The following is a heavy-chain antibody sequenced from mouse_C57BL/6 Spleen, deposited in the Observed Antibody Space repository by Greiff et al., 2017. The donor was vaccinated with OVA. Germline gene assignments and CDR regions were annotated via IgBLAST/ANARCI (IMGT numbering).Heavy chain of an antibody. Sequence: VQLQQSGAELVRPGASVTLSCKASGYTFTDYEMHWVKQTPVHGLEWIGAIDPETGGTAYNQKFKGKAILTADKSSSTAYMELHSLTSEDSAVYYCTRGIEGFDYWGQGTTLTVSS. V-gene: IGHV1-15*01. J-gene: IGHJ2*01. CDR1: GYTFTDYE. CDR3: TRGIEGFDY. CDR2: IDPETGGT.